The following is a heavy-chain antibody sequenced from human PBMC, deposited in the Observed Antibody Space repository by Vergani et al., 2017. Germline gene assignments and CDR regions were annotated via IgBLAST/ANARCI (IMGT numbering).Heavy chain of an antibody. J-gene: IGHJ4*02. CDR1: GFTFSSYA. CDR3: ANGPQTYYYDSSGYYYDDY. CDR2: ISSNGGST. Sequence: QVQLVESGGGLVQPGGSLRLSCSASGFTFSSYAMHWVRQAPGKGLEYVSAISSNGGSTYYADSVKGRFTISRDNSKNTLYLQMNSLRAEDTAVYYCANGPQTYYYDSSGYYYDDYWGQGTLVTVSS. V-gene: IGHV3-64*04. D-gene: IGHD3-22*01.